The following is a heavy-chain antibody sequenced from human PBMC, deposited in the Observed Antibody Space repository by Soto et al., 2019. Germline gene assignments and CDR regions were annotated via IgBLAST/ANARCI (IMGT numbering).Heavy chain of an antibody. V-gene: IGHV3-23*01. Sequence: GGSLRLSCAASGFTFSSYAMSWVRQAPGKGLEWVSAISGSGGSTYYADSVKGRFTISRDNSKNTLYLQMDSLRAEDTAVYYCAKDKTVVLPWFGELPISFDYWGQGTLVTVSS. CDR3: AKDKTVVLPWFGELPISFDY. CDR1: GFTFSSYA. J-gene: IGHJ4*02. CDR2: ISGSGGST. D-gene: IGHD3-10*01.